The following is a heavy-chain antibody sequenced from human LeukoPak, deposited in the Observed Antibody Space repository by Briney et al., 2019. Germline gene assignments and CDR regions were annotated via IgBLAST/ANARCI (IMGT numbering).Heavy chain of an antibody. CDR3: ARKVAFDI. CDR2: SDSLRTTI. Sequence: GSLRLSFAASGFSLGDYYRTWIRQAPGRGLEWVAYSDSLRTTIYYAGSVKGRFTHSRDSTKTSLYLQMNSLRVENTAVYYCARKVAFDIWGQGTMVTVSS. CDR1: GFSLGDYY. V-gene: IGHV3-11*01. J-gene: IGHJ3*02.